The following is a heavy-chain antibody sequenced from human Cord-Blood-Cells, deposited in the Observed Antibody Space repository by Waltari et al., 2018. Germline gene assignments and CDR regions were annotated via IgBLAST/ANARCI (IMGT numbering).Heavy chain of an antibody. J-gene: IGHJ4*02. V-gene: IGHV4-38-2*02. D-gene: IGHD3-3*01. Sequence: QVQLQESGPGLVKPSETLSLTCPAPGYSISSGYYWGWIRQPPGKGLEWIGSIYHSGSTYYNPSLKSRVTISVDTSKNQFSLKLSSVTAADTAVYYCARGDLVRNWGQGTLVTVSS. CDR1: GYSISSGYY. CDR3: ARGDLVRN. CDR2: IYHSGST.